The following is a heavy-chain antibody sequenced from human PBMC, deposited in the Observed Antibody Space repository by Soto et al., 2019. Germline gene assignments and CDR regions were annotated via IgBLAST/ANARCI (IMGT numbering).Heavy chain of an antibody. V-gene: IGHV4-39*01. CDR2: IYYSGST. CDR3: ATLPGITMIVAGWYFDL. CDR1: GGSISSSIYY. Sequence: SETLSLTCTVSGGSISSSIYYWGWIRQPPGKGLEWIGSIYYSGSTYYNPSLKSRVTISVDTSKNQFSLKLSSVTAADTAVYYCATLPGITMIVAGWYFDLWGRGTLVTVSS. D-gene: IGHD3-22*01. J-gene: IGHJ2*01.